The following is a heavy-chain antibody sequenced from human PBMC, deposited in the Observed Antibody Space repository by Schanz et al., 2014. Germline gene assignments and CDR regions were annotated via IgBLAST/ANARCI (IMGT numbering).Heavy chain of an antibody. V-gene: IGHV4-4*02. CDR2: MYHSGSS. CDR3: ARMGGGILTSWYSLDS. D-gene: IGHD2-8*02. J-gene: IGHJ4*02. CDR1: SASIESPNW. Sequence: QVQLQESGPGLVKPSGTLSLTCAVSSASIESPNWWSWVRQPPGKGLEWIGNMYHSGSSNYNPSPERRLTITADTSKNQFPLKMTSLPAADTAVYFCARMGGGILTSWYSLDSWGQGTLVTVSS.